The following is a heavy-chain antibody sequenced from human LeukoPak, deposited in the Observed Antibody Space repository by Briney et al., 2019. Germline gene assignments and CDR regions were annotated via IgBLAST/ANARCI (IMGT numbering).Heavy chain of an antibody. CDR3: ARGGDAVAGANFDY. Sequence: GASVKVSCKASGYTFTGYYMHWVRQAPGQGLEWMGWISAYNGNTNYAQKLQGRVTMTTDTSTCTAYMELRSLRSDDTAVYYCARGGDAVAGANFDYWGQGTLVTVSS. V-gene: IGHV1-18*04. D-gene: IGHD6-19*01. CDR2: ISAYNGNT. CDR1: GYTFTGYY. J-gene: IGHJ4*02.